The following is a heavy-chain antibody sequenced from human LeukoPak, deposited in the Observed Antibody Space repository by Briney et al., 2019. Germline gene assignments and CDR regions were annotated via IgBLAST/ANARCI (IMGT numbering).Heavy chain of an antibody. CDR3: ARGAMGGANWFDP. J-gene: IGHJ5*02. CDR1: GGSISRGGYY. Sequence: SETLSLTGTVSGGSISRGGYYWSWIRQHPGKGLEWIGYVHYNGNTYYNPSLKSRVTISVDTSKNQFSLKLSSVTAADTAVFYCARGAMGGANWFDPWGQGTLVTVSS. CDR2: VHYNGNT. V-gene: IGHV4-31*03. D-gene: IGHD5-18*01.